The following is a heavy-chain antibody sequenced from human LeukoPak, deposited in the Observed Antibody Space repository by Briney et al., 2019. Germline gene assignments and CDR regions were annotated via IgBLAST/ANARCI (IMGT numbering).Heavy chain of an antibody. Sequence: GESLKISCEGSGYSFTSYWIGWVRQMPGKGLEWVGIIYPGDSDTRYSPSFQGQVTLSADKSISTAYLQWSSLKASDTAMYYCARQGQWLVSEIDYWGQGTLVTVSS. V-gene: IGHV5-51*01. J-gene: IGHJ4*02. CDR2: IYPGDSDT. CDR3: ARQGQWLVSEIDY. CDR1: GYSFTSYW. D-gene: IGHD6-19*01.